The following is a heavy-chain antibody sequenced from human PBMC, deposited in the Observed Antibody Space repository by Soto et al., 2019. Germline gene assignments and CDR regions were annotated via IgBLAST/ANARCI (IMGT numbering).Heavy chain of an antibody. CDR3: ARVPDY. CDR1: GGSISSYY. CDR2: IYYSGNT. Sequence: SETLSLTCTVSGGSISSYYWSWIRQPPGKGLEWIGYIYYSGNTYYNPSLKRRFSISVDTSKNQFSLQLSSVTVADTAVYYCARVPDYWGQGTLVTVSS. V-gene: IGHV4-59*08. D-gene: IGHD2-2*01. J-gene: IGHJ4*02.